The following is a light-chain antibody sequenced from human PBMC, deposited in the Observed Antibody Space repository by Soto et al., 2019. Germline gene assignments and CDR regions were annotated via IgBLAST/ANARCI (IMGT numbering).Light chain of an antibody. CDR3: QQSSSTHWT. CDR2: AAC. CDR1: LPISNY. V-gene: IGKV1-27*01. Sequence: DIQMTQSPSSLSASVGDRVTITYRASLPISNYLACYQHKPGKIPNLLIYAACSLQGRVPSRFSGSGSGTDFTLTISSLQPEDVAAYYCQQSSSTHWTFGQGTKVDIK. J-gene: IGKJ1*01.